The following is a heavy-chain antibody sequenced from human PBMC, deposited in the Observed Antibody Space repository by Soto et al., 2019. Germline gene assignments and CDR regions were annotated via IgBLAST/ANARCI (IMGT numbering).Heavy chain of an antibody. Sequence: EVQLVESGGGLVKPGGSLTLSCAASGFTFINAWLNWVRKAPGKGLEWVGRIKTKTHGETTDYAAPVKGRFTISRDDSKYTLYLRMSSLKADVTAVYYCTTGSVDGVWGQGTTVTVSS. V-gene: IGHV3-15*07. CDR3: TTGSVDGV. CDR2: IKTKTHGETT. D-gene: IGHD2-15*01. CDR1: GFTFINAW. J-gene: IGHJ6*02.